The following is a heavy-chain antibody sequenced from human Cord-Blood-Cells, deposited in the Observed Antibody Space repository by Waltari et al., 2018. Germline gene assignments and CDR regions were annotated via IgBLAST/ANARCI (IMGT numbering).Heavy chain of an antibody. CDR3: ARASGYDYFYYYCMDV. D-gene: IGHD5-12*01. CDR2: INAGNGNT. J-gene: IGHJ6*02. V-gene: IGHV1-3*01. CDR1: GYTFTSYA. Sequence: QVQLVQSGAEVKKPGASVKVSCKASGYTFTSYAMHWVRQAPGQRLEWMGWINAGNGNTKYSQKFQGRVTITRDTSASTAYMELSSLRSEDTAVYYCARASGYDYFYYYCMDVWGQGTTVTVSS.